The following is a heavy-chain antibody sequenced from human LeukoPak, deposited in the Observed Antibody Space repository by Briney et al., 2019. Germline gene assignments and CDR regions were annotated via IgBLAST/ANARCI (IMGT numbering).Heavy chain of an antibody. V-gene: IGHV1-2*06. D-gene: IGHD1-7*01. CDR2: ISPNSGGT. CDR1: GYTFTGYY. J-gene: IGHJ3*02. CDR3: ARVPLGTTRGLNAFDI. Sequence: ASVKVSCKASGYTFTGYYMHWVRQAPGQGLEWMGRISPNSGGTNYAQKFQGRVTMTRDTSISTAYTELSRLRSDDTAVYYCARVPLGTTRGLNAFDIWGQGTMVTVSS.